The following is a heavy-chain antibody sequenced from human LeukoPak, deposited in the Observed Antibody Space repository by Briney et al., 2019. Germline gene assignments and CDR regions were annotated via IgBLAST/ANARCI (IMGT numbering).Heavy chain of an antibody. D-gene: IGHD6-19*01. Sequence: SETLSLTCTVSGGSISSSSNYRGWIRQPPGKGLEWIGSIYYGGSTYHSPSLKSRVIMSVDTSKKQFSLRLSSVTAADTAVYYCARHVVSDNWFDPWGQGTLVTVSS. CDR2: IYYGGST. CDR3: ARHVVSDNWFDP. CDR1: GGSISSSSNY. J-gene: IGHJ5*02. V-gene: IGHV4-39*01.